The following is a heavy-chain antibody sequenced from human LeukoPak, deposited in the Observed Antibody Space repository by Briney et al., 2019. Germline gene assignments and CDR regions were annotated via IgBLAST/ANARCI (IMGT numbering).Heavy chain of an antibody. J-gene: IGHJ3*02. CDR3: AKDGEWELRDAFDI. D-gene: IGHD1-26*01. V-gene: IGHV3-30*02. Sequence: GGSLRLSCAASGFTFSSYGMHWVGQAPGKGREWVAFIRYDGSKKYYADSVKGRFTISRDNSKNTLYLQMNSLRAEDTAVYSCAKDGEWELRDAFDIWGQGTMVTVSS. CDR1: GFTFSSYG. CDR2: IRYDGSKK.